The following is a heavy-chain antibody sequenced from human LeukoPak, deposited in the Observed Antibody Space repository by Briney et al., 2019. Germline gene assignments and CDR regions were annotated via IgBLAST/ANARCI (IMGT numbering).Heavy chain of an antibody. CDR2: IKPDGSEI. J-gene: IGHJ4*02. CDR1: GFTFSSYW. Sequence: GGSLRLSCAASGFTFSSYWMSRVRQAPEKGPEWVAKIKPDGSEIYHVDSVQGRFTISRGNAKNSLYLQMNSLRAEDTAVYYCATSRFYLESWGQGTLVTVSS. CDR3: ATSRFYLES. V-gene: IGHV3-7*01.